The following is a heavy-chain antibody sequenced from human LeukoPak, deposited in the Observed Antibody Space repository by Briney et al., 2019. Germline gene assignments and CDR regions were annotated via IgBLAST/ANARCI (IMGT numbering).Heavy chain of an antibody. D-gene: IGHD1-1*01. CDR1: GGSISNNNYY. J-gene: IGHJ4*02. CDR3: ATWRTAKTGFDY. V-gene: IGHV4-39*01. CDR2: IYYSESP. Sequence: KPSETLSLTCTVSGGSISNNNYYWAWIRQPPGKGLECIGSIYYSESPYYNPSLKSRVTISVDTSKNQFSLRLSSVTAADTAVYYCATWRTAKTGFDYWGQATLVTVSS.